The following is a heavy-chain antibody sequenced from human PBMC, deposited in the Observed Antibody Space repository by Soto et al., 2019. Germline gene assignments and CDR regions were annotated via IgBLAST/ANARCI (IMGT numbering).Heavy chain of an antibody. CDR1: GYTFTSYD. J-gene: IGHJ6*02. V-gene: IGHV1-8*01. CDR3: ASFQLPQEDYYYGMDV. CDR2: MNPNSGNT. Sequence: ASVKVSCKASGYTFTSYDINWVRQATGQGLEWMGWMNPNSGNTGYAQKFQGRVTTTRNTSISTAYMELSSLRSEDTAVYYCASFQLPQEDYYYGMDVWGQGTTVTVSS. D-gene: IGHD2-2*01.